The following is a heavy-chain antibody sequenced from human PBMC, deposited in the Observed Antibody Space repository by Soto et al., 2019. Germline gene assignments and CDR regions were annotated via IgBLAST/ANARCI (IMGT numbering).Heavy chain of an antibody. CDR2: IYYSGST. D-gene: IGHD3-22*01. V-gene: IGHV4-39*01. Sequence: SETLSLTCTVSGGSISSSSYYWGWIRQPPGKGLEWIGSIYYSGSTYYNPSLKSRVTISVDTSKNQFSLKLSSVTAADTAVYYCAKRDYYDSSGYGYWGQGTLVTVSS. CDR3: AKRDYYDSSGYGY. J-gene: IGHJ4*02. CDR1: GGSISSSSYY.